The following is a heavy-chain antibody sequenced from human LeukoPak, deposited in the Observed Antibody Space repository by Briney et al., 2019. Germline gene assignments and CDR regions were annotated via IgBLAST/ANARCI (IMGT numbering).Heavy chain of an antibody. Sequence: GGSLRLSCAASGFTFSSYPMHWVRQAPGKGLEWVAVISNDGSIKYYADSVKGRFTISRDNSKNTLYLQMNSLRAEDTAVYYCAKDHDSYGNYYFDYWGQGTLVTVSS. D-gene: IGHD5-18*01. CDR2: ISNDGSIK. J-gene: IGHJ4*02. CDR1: GFTFSSYP. CDR3: AKDHDSYGNYYFDY. V-gene: IGHV3-30*04.